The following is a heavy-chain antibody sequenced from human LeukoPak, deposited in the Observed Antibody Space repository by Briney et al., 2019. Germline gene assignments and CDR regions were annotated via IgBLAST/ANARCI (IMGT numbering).Heavy chain of an antibody. V-gene: IGHV3-21*01. J-gene: IGHJ4*02. D-gene: IGHD6-6*01. CDR1: GFTFSSYW. Sequence: GGSLRLSCAASGFTFSSYWMNWVRQAPGKGLEWVSSISSSSSYIYYADSVKGRFTISRDNAKNSLYLQMNSLRAEDTAVYYCARGYSSSSGVDYWGQGTLVTVSS. CDR3: ARGYSSSSGVDY. CDR2: ISSSSSYI.